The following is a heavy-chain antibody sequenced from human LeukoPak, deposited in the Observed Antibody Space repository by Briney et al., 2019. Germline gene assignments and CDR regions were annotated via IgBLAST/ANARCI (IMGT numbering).Heavy chain of an antibody. CDR3: AKQGVAAAGHYYYYYYMDV. Sequence: PGGSLRLSCAASGFTFSSHAMSWVRQAPGKGLEWVSAISGSGGSTYYADSVKGRFTISGDNSKNTLYLQMNSLRAEDTAVYYCAKQGVAAAGHYYYYYYMDVWGKGTTVTVSS. V-gene: IGHV3-23*01. CDR2: ISGSGGST. J-gene: IGHJ6*03. D-gene: IGHD6-13*01. CDR1: GFTFSSHA.